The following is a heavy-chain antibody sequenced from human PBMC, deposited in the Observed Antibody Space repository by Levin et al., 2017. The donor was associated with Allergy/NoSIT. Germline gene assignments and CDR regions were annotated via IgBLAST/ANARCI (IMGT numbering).Heavy chain of an antibody. V-gene: IGHV3-23*01. Sequence: GESLKISCAGSGFTFSRHAMAWVRQAPGKGLEWVSSIGGRGGHTYYADSVKGRFTISRDNSKSMLYLQMNSLRAEDTAIYYCARDMYDYSSGYGFDYWGQGTLVTVSS. D-gene: IGHD6-25*01. CDR1: GFTFSRHA. CDR2: IGGRGGHT. CDR3: ARDMYDYSSGYGFDY. J-gene: IGHJ4*02.